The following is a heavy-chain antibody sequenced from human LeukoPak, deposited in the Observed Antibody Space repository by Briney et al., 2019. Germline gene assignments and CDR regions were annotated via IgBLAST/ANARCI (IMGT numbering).Heavy chain of an antibody. D-gene: IGHD3-16*01. Sequence: SETLSLTCAVYGGSLSGYYWSWIRQPPGKRLEWIAGINHSGSTNYNPPLKSRVTLSVDMSGNQFSLKLTSVTAADTAMYYCVLGDYWGQGTLVTVSS. CDR3: VLGDY. CDR2: INHSGST. V-gene: IGHV4-34*01. CDR1: GGSLSGYY. J-gene: IGHJ4*02.